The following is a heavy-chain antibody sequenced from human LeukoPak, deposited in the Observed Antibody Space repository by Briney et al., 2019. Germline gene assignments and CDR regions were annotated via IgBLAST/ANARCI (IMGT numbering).Heavy chain of an antibody. D-gene: IGHD3-10*01. CDR3: NYGLGSPHDS. J-gene: IGHJ4*02. CDR1: GFTFSSYS. Sequence: PGGSLRLSCAASGFTFSSYSMNGVRQAPGKGLEWVSSISSSTSYIYYADSVKGRFTISRDNAKNSLYLQMNSLRAEDTAVYYCNYGLGSPHDSWGQGPLVTVSS. CDR2: ISSSTSYI. V-gene: IGHV3-21*01.